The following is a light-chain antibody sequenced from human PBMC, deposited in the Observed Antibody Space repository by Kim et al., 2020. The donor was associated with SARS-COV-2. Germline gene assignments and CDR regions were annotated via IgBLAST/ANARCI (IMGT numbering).Light chain of an antibody. V-gene: IGLV3-19*01. Sequence: SSELTQDPAVSVALGQTLRITCQGDSLRSYYASWYQQKPGQAPVLVIYGKNNRPSGIPDRFSGSSSGNTASLTITGAQAEDEADYYCNSRDSSGNPHWVFGGGTQLTVL. CDR2: GKN. CDR1: SLRSYY. CDR3: NSRDSSGNPHWV. J-gene: IGLJ3*02.